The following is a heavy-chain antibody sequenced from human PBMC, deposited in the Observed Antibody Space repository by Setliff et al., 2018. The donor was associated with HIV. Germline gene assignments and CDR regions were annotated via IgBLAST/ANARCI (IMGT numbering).Heavy chain of an antibody. J-gene: IGHJ4*02. Sequence: PSETLSLTCAVSGGSISSAYWSWVRQPPGKGLEWIGYIYSGGITKYNPSLKSRVTISVDTSKNRFSLTLRSVTAADTAVYYCARGEFYCGTDCYWSSFDYWGQGILVTVSS. CDR1: GGSISSAY. V-gene: IGHV4-59*08. CDR2: IYSGGIT. CDR3: ARGEFYCGTDCYWSSFDY. D-gene: IGHD2-21*02.